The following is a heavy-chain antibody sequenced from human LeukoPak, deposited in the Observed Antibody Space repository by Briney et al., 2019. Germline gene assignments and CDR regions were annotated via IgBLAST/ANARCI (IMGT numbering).Heavy chain of an antibody. J-gene: IGHJ4*02. Sequence: ASVKVSCKASGDTFTTYDVNWVRQATGQGLEWMGWLNPNSGNTGYVQKFQGRVTMTMNTSISTAYMELTSLISEDTAVYYCARSTMGARRKYDYWGQGTLVTVSS. CDR2: LNPNSGNT. V-gene: IGHV1-8*01. CDR1: GDTFTTYD. CDR3: ARSTMGARRKYDY. D-gene: IGHD1-26*01.